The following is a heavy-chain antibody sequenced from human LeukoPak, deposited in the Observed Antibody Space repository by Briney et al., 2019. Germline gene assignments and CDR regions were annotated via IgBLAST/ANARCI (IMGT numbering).Heavy chain of an antibody. D-gene: IGHD3-10*01. J-gene: IGHJ4*02. Sequence: QPGGSLRLSCAAPGFTVSNYYMSWVRQAPGKGLEWVSVIYSGGSTYYADSVKGRFTISRDISKNTLSLQMNSLRADDTAVYYCARDRYGSGSYYNIPSFDYWGQGTLVTVSS. CDR1: GFTVSNYY. CDR3: ARDRYGSGSYYNIPSFDY. CDR2: IYSGGST. V-gene: IGHV3-53*01.